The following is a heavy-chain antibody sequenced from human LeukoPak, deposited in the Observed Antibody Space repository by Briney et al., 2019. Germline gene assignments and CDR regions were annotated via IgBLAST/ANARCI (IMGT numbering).Heavy chain of an antibody. Sequence: GGSLRLSCEGSGFTFRTYWMAWVRQAPGKGLEWVANIKQDGSERYYVDSVKGRFTISRDNAQNSLYLQMNSLRAEDTAVYYCARPRDSGWSKTWDYWGQGTLVTVSS. CDR3: ARPRDSGWSKTWDY. CDR1: GFTFRTYW. D-gene: IGHD6-13*01. V-gene: IGHV3-7*03. CDR2: IKQDGSER. J-gene: IGHJ4*02.